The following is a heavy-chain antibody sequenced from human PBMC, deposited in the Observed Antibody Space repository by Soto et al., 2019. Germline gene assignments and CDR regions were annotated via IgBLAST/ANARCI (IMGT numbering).Heavy chain of an antibody. Sequence: PGGSLRLSCAASGFTFSSYAMSWVRQAPGKGLEWVSAISGSGGSTYYADSVKGRFTISRDNSKNTLYLQMNSLRAEDTAVYYCAKDPNMITFGGVIVPWYFDYWGQGTLVTVSS. CDR3: AKDPNMITFGGVIVPWYFDY. D-gene: IGHD3-16*02. V-gene: IGHV3-23*01. CDR2: ISGSGGST. J-gene: IGHJ4*02. CDR1: GFTFSSYA.